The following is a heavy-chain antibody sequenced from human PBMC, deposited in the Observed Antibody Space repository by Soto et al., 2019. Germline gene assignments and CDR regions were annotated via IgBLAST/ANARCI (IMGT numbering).Heavy chain of an antibody. CDR1: GFTFISYS. CDR3: ARDTKAARPLDY. CDR2: ISSSSSYI. V-gene: IGHV3-21*01. D-gene: IGHD6-6*01. Sequence: LRLSFAASGFTFISYSMNWVRQAPGKGLEWVSSISSSSSYIYYADSVKGRFTISRDNAKNSLYLQMNSLRAKDTAVYYCARDTKAARPLDYWGQGTLVTVSS. J-gene: IGHJ4*02.